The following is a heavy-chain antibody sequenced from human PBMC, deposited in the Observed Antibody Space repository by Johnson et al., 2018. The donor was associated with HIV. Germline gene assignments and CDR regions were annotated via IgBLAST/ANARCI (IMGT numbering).Heavy chain of an antibody. CDR3: ARDLSGWTFGGVIESEAFDI. V-gene: IGHV3-30*03. CDR2: ISYDGSNK. J-gene: IGHJ3*02. Sequence: QVQLVESGGGVVQPGRSLRLSCAASGFTLSSYGMHWVRQAPGKGLGWVAVISYDGSNKYYADSVKGRFTISRDNSKNTLYLQMNSLRAEDTALYNCARDLSGWTFGGVIESEAFDIWGQGTMVTVSS. D-gene: IGHD3-16*02. CDR1: GFTLSSYG.